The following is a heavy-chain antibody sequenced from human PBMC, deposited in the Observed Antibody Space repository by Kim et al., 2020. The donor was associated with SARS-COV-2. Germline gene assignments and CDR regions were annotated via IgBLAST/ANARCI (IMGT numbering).Heavy chain of an antibody. CDR3: AKSGGYCTNGVCYTARSGMDV. V-gene: IGHV3-30*18. CDR2: ISYDGSNK. D-gene: IGHD2-8*01. CDR1: GFTFSSYG. Sequence: GGSLRLSCAASGFTFSSYGMHWVRQAPGKGLEWVAVISYDGSNKYYADSVKGRFTISRDNSKNTLYLQMNSLRAEDTAVYYCAKSGGYCTNGVCYTARSGMDVWGQGTTVTVSS. J-gene: IGHJ6*02.